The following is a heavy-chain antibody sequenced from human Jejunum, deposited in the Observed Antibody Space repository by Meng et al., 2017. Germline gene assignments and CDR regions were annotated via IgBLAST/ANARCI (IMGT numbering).Heavy chain of an antibody. CDR1: GGTSTNYA. J-gene: IGHJ6*02. CDR3: ARASTYMIVVVQRQYYYCFDV. V-gene: IGHV1-69*13. CDR2: IMPMYGTV. Sequence: SVKVSCKTSGGTSTNYASSWVRQAPGQGLEWMGGIMPMYGTVNHAQKLQDRVTITADASTGTAYLELNSLRSEDTAVYYCARASTYMIVVVQRQYYYCFDVWGPGTTVTVSS. D-gene: IGHD3-22*01.